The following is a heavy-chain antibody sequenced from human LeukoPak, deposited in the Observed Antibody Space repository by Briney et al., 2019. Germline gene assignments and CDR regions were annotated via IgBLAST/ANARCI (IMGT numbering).Heavy chain of an antibody. V-gene: IGHV4-4*07. Sequence: SETLSLTCTVSGGSISSYYWSWLRQPAGKGLEWIGRIYTSGSTNYNPSLKSRVTISVDTSKNQFSLKLSSVTAADTAVYYCARGLGYYDILTGYYNGDYFDYWGQGTLVTVSS. CDR2: IYTSGST. CDR3: ARGLGYYDILTGYYNGDYFDY. D-gene: IGHD3-9*01. J-gene: IGHJ4*02. CDR1: GGSISSYY.